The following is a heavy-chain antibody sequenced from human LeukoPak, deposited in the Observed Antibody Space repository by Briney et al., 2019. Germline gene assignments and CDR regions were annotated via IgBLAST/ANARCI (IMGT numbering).Heavy chain of an antibody. V-gene: IGHV3-20*01. J-gene: IGHJ4*02. CDR1: GFTFDDYG. Sequence: PGGSLRLSCAASGFTFDDYGMSWVRQAPGKGLEWVSGINWNGGSTGYADSVKGRFTISRDNAKNSLYLQMNSLRAEDTALYHCARVGGPIAVADFDYWGQGTLVTVSS. D-gene: IGHD6-19*01. CDR2: INWNGGST. CDR3: ARVGGPIAVADFDY.